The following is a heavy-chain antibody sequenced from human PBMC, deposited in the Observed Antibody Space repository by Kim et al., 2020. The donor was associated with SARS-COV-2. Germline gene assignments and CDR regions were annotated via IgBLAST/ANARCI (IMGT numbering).Heavy chain of an antibody. CDR3: ARWAIRFDP. CDR2: ISYDGSNK. CDR1: GFTFSSYA. J-gene: IGHJ5*02. Sequence: GGSLRLSCAASGFTFSSYAMHWVRQAPGKGLEWVAVISYDGSNKYYADSVKGRFTISRDNSKNTLYLQMNSLRAEDTAVYYCARWAIRFDPWGQGTLVTVSS. V-gene: IGHV3-30*04.